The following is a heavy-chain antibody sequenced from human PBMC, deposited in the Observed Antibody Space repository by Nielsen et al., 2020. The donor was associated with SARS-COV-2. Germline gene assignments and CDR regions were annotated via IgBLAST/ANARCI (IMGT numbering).Heavy chain of an antibody. V-gene: IGHV3-30*03. CDR3: ASDSNSYNYYYYYGMDV. D-gene: IGHD2-2*01. CDR2: ISYDGSNK. J-gene: IGHJ6*02. CDR1: GFTCSSYG. Sequence: GESLKISRAASGFTCSSYGMHWVRQAPGKGLEWAAVISYDGSNKYYADSVKGRFTISRDNSKNTLNLQMNSLRAEDTAVYYCASDSNSYNYYYYYGMDVWGQGTTVTVSS.